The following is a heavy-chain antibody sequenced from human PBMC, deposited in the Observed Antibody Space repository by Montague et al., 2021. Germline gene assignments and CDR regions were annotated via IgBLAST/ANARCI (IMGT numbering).Heavy chain of an antibody. Sequence: NAYAVSVKSRITINPDTSKNQISLQLNSVTPEDTAVYYCARTSASSDYWGQGTLVTGSS. CDR3: ARTSASSDY. D-gene: IGHD1-26*01. J-gene: IGHJ4*02. CDR2: N. V-gene: IGHV6-1*01.